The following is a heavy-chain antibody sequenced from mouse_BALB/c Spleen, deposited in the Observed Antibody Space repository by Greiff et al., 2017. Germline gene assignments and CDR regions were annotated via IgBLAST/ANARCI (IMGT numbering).Heavy chain of an antibody. CDR1: GYTFTSYW. V-gene: IGHV1-87*01. Sequence: VQLQQSGAELARPGASVKLSCKASGYTFTSYWMQWVKQRPGQGLEWIGAIYPGDGDTRYTQKFKGKATLTADKSSSTAYMQLSSLASEDSAVYYCARGGIYYDYPFAYWGQGTLVTVSA. CDR3: ARGGIYYDYPFAY. J-gene: IGHJ3*01. D-gene: IGHD2-4*01. CDR2: IYPGDGDT.